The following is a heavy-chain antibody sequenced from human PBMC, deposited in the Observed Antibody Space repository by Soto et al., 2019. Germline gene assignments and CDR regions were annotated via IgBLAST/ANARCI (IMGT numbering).Heavy chain of an antibody. CDR1: GGSISSYY. J-gene: IGHJ5*02. D-gene: IGHD1-1*01. CDR2: IYYSGST. Sequence: PSETLSLTCTVSGGSISSYYWSWIRQPPGKGLEWIGYIYYSGSTNYNPSLKSRVTISVDTSKNQFSLKLSSVTAADTAVYYCARELERGWFGPWGQGTLVTVSS. V-gene: IGHV4-59*01. CDR3: ARELERGWFGP.